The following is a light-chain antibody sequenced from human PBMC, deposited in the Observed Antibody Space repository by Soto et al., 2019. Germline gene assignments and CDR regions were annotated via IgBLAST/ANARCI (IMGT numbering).Light chain of an antibody. V-gene: IGKV1-5*01. CDR1: QRVSDW. CDR2: DTS. CDR3: HQYNSYTWT. Sequence: IHMPQSPSTLSASVGDRVAITCRASQRVSDWLAWYQQKPGNPPKLLIYDTSRLESAVPSRFSASGSGTEFTLTISGLQPDDFATYYCHQYNSYTWTFGQGTKVDIK. J-gene: IGKJ1*01.